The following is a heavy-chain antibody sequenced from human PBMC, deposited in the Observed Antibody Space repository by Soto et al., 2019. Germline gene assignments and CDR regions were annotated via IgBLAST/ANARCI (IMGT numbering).Heavy chain of an antibody. CDR1: GFTFSGFD. D-gene: IGHD6-13*01. Sequence: GGSLRLSCEASGFTFSGFDMHWVRQPTGKGLEWVSSIGTAGDTYYAVSVKGRFTISRDNAKNSLSLQMNSLRAGDMAVYFCAKSQEIGTHFFDSWGQGTQVTAPQ. V-gene: IGHV3-13*01. CDR2: IGTAGDT. CDR3: AKSQEIGTHFFDS. J-gene: IGHJ4*02.